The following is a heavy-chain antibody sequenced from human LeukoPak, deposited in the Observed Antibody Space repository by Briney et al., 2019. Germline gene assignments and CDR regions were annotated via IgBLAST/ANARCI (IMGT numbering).Heavy chain of an antibody. J-gene: IGHJ4*02. CDR3: ARLTYGEKFEY. V-gene: IGHV3-53*01. D-gene: IGHD4-17*01. Sequence: GGSLRLSCAASGFTVSGNYMSWVRQAPGKGLEWVSAISGDGNTYYADSVKGRFTISRDNSKNTLYLQMNSLRAEDTAVYYCARLTYGEKFEYWGQGTLVTVSS. CDR2: ISGDGNT. CDR1: GFTVSGNY.